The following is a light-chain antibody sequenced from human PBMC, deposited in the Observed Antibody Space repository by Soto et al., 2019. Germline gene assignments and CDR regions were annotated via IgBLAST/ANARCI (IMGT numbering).Light chain of an antibody. V-gene: IGKV3-20*01. J-gene: IGKJ3*01. CDR2: RAS. Sequence: EIVLTQSPGTLSLSPGEGATLSCRASQSVASSYLAWQQQKPGQAPRLLIYRASIRATGIPDRFSGSGSGTDFALTISRLEPEDFAVYYCHKYARSHLTFGPGTKVDI. CDR1: QSVASSY. CDR3: HKYARSHLT.